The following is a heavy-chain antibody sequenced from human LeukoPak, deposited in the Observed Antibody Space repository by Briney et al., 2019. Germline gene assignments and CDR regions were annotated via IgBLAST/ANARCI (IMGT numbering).Heavy chain of an antibody. CDR1: GFTFSSYA. V-gene: IGHV3-23*01. D-gene: IGHD3-3*01. CDR3: AKKIKDPVFGVVSQGRFDY. CDR2: ISGSGGST. Sequence: GGSLRLSCAASGFTFSSYAISWVRQAPGKGLEWVSAISGSGGSTYYADSVKGRFTISRDNSKNTLYLQMNSLRAEDTAVYYCAKKIKDPVFGVVSQGRFDYWGQGTLVTVSS. J-gene: IGHJ4*02.